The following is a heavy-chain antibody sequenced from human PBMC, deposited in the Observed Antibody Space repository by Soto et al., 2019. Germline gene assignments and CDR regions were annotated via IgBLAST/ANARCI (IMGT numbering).Heavy chain of an antibody. J-gene: IGHJ5*02. CDR1: GGSISSGDYY. CDR3: ARMVGGSRPGFHP. Sequence: QVQLQESGPGLVKPSQTLSLTCTVSGGSISSGDYYWSWIRQHPGKGLEWIGYIYYSGSTYYNPYPKERVTHPVNPAKNPVPPKPSLCTSADTAVVFRARMVGGSRPGFHPWGQGNLV. D-gene: IGHD2-15*01. CDR2: IYYSGST. V-gene: IGHV4-31*03.